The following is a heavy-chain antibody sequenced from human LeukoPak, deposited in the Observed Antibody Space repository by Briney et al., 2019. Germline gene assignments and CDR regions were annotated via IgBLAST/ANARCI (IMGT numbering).Heavy chain of an antibody. CDR1: GVTFSNYG. D-gene: IGHD5-12*01. J-gene: IGHJ4*02. V-gene: IGHV3-30*03. Sequence: GGSLRLSCAASGVTFSNYGMHWVRQAPGKGLEWVALISSNGNDKLYGDSVKGRFTISRDDSKSTLYLQMNSLRVKDTAVYYCTTKVIRGNSGDDYDDWGQGTLVTVSS. CDR2: ISSNGNDK. CDR3: TTKVIRGNSGDDYDD.